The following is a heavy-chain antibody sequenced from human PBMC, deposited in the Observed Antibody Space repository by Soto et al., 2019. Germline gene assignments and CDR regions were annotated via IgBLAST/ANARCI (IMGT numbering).Heavy chain of an antibody. J-gene: IGHJ6*03. Sequence: QVQLVQSGAEVKKPEASVTVSCRSSGDTFTDYYMHWVRQAPGQGLEWMGWINPNSGVTKYAQKFQGWVTMTRDTSIRTVYMQLSRLRSDDTAVYYCARESGGATATLDYYYFYMDVWGTGTTVTVSS. CDR1: GDTFTDYY. D-gene: IGHD5-12*01. CDR3: ARESGGATATLDYYYFYMDV. CDR2: INPNSGVT. V-gene: IGHV1-2*04.